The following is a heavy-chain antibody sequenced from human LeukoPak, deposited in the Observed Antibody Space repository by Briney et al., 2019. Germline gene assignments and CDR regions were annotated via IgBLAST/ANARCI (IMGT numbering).Heavy chain of an antibody. CDR2: INPNSGGT. Sequence: ASVKVSCKASGYTFTGYYMRWVRQAPGQGLEWMGRINPNSGGTNYAQKFQGRVTMTRDTSISTAYMELSRLRSDDTAVYYCARAYGSGSYYNWFDPWGQGTLVTVSS. J-gene: IGHJ5*02. CDR3: ARAYGSGSYYNWFDP. V-gene: IGHV1-2*06. D-gene: IGHD3-10*01. CDR1: GYTFTGYY.